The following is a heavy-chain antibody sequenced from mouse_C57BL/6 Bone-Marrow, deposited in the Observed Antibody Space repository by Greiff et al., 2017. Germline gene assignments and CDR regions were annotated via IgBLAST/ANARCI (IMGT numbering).Heavy chain of an antibody. CDR3: ARAPNWVYFDY. V-gene: IGHV1-82*01. J-gene: IGHJ2*01. Sequence: VHLVESGPELVKPGASVKISCKASGYAFSSSWMNWVKQRPGKGLEWIGRIYPGDGDTNYNEKFKGKATLTADKSSSTAYMQFSSLTSEDSAIYYCARAPNWVYFDYWGQGTTLTVSS. CDR2: IYPGDGDT. D-gene: IGHD4-1*01. CDR1: GYAFSSSW.